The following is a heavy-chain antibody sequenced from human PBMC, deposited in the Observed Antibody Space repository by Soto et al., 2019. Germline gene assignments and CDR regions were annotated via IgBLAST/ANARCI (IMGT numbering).Heavy chain of an antibody. V-gene: IGHV4-31*03. CDR2: IYHTGKT. J-gene: IGHJ5*02. CDR3: ARAGSSTANWIDP. Sequence: PSETLSLTCTVSGDAIYIGGYYWTWIRQHPGKGLEWIGYIYHTGKTYYNPSLESRVTMSVDTSKNQFSLKLASVTAADTAVYYCARAGSSTANWIDPWGQGNLVTVSS. CDR1: GDAIYIGGYY. D-gene: IGHD2-2*01.